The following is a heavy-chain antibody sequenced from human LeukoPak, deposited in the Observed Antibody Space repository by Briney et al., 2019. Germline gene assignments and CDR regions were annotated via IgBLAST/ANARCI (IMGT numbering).Heavy chain of an antibody. V-gene: IGHV3-21*01. CDR3: ANSWGGSYYFDY. CDR1: GFTFSSYS. J-gene: IGHJ4*02. D-gene: IGHD1-26*01. Sequence: GGSLRLSCAASGFTFSSYSMNWVRQAPGKGLEWVSSISSSSSYIYYADSVKGRFTISRDNAKNSLYLQMNSLRAEDTAVYYCANSWGGSYYFDYWGQGTLVTVSS. CDR2: ISSSSSYI.